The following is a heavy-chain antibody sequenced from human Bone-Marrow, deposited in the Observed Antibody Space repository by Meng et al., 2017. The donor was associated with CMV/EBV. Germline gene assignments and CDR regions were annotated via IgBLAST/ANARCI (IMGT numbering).Heavy chain of an antibody. J-gene: IGHJ6*02. CDR3: AKDLSAPGSYHSHYGMDV. V-gene: IGHV3-30*02. CDR2: IPHDESGK. Sequence: GGSLRLSCTASGLTFSNYGMHWVRQAPGKGLEWVALIPHDESGKYYADSVKGRFTVARDNSKNTLYLEMNGLRTEDTAVYYCAKDLSAPGSYHSHYGMDVWGQGTTVTVSS. D-gene: IGHD5-12*01. CDR1: GLTFSNYG.